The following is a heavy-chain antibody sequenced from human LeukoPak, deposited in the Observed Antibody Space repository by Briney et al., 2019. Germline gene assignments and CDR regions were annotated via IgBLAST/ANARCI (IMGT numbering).Heavy chain of an antibody. Sequence: GASVKVSCKASGYTFTGYYMHWVRQAPGQGLEWMGWINPNSGGTNYAQKFQGRVTMTRDTSISTAYMELSGLRSDDTAVYYCARDLTMVRGAPYNWFDPWGQGTLVTVSS. CDR2: INPNSGGT. CDR3: ARDLTMVRGAPYNWFDP. CDR1: GYTFTGYY. D-gene: IGHD3-10*01. J-gene: IGHJ5*02. V-gene: IGHV1-2*02.